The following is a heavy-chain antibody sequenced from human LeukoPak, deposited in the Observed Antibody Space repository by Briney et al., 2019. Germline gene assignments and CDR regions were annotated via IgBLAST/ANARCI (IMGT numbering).Heavy chain of an antibody. J-gene: IGHJ4*02. V-gene: IGHV3-48*01. CDR3: ARSTSGTFDY. CDR1: GFTFSIYS. CDR2: ITSDRRTI. D-gene: IGHD6-13*01. Sequence: GGSLRLSCAASGFTFSIYSMNWVRQAPGKGLEWVSYITSDRRTISYADPVKGRFTISRDNDKRLLYLQMDSPRAGDTAIYYCARSTSGTFDYWGQGMLATVS.